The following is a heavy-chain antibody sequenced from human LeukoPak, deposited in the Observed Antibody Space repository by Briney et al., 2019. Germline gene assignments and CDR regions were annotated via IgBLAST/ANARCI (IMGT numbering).Heavy chain of an antibody. D-gene: IGHD3-22*01. CDR2: ISDSGGRT. CDR1: GITLSSYG. CDR3: AKRGVVIRVILVGFHKEAYYFDS. J-gene: IGHJ4*02. V-gene: IGHV3-23*01. Sequence: GGSLRLSCAVSGITLSSYGMSWVRQAPGKGLEWVAGISDSGGRTKYADSVKGRFTISRDNRKNTLYLQMNSLRAEDTAVYFCAKRGVVIRVILVGFHKEAYYFDSWGQGALVTVSS.